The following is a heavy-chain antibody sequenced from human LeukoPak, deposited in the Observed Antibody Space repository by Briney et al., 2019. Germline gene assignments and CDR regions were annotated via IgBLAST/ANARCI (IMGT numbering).Heavy chain of an antibody. Sequence: SNANGDTYYADSVKGRFTISRDNAKNSLYLQMNSLRAEDTAVYYCARSHRIVGATVNWFDPWGQGTLVTVSS. V-gene: IGHV3-21*01. CDR3: ARSHRIVGATVNWFDP. J-gene: IGHJ5*02. D-gene: IGHD1-26*01. CDR2: SNANGDT.